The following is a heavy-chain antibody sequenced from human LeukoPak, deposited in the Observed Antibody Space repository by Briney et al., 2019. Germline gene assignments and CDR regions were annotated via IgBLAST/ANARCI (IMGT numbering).Heavy chain of an antibody. Sequence: GGSLRLSCAASGFTFSSYAMSWVRQAPGKGLEWVSGISGSGDNTYCADSVKGQFTISRDNSKNTLYVQVNSLGTEDTAAYYCAKGSYYDSSGSFYFDYWGQGTLVTVSS. V-gene: IGHV3-23*01. CDR2: ISGSGDNT. CDR1: GFTFSSYA. CDR3: AKGSYYDSSGSFYFDY. J-gene: IGHJ4*02. D-gene: IGHD3-22*01.